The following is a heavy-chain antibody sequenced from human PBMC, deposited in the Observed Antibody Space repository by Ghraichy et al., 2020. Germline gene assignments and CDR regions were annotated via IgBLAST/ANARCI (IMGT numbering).Heavy chain of an antibody. V-gene: IGHV1-2*02. CDR1: GYTFTGYY. D-gene: IGHD3-3*01. CDR2: INPNSGGT. Sequence: ASVKVSCKASGYTFTGYYMHWVRQAPGQGLEWMGWINPNSGGTNYAQKFQGRVTMTRDTSISTAYMELSRLRSDDTAVYYCARTFTYYDFWSGSNYGMDVWGQGTTVTVSS. J-gene: IGHJ6*02. CDR3: ARTFTYYDFWSGSNYGMDV.